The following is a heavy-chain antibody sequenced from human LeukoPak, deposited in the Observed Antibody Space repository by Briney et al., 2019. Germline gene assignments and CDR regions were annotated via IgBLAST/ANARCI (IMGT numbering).Heavy chain of an antibody. CDR2: ISSSSSTI. Sequence: GGSLRLSCAASGFTFSSYSMNWVRQAPGKGLEWVSYISSSSSTIYYADSVKGRFTISRDNAKNSLYLQMNSLRAEDTAVYYCAKTRWLRLAGWFDPWGQGTLVTVSS. D-gene: IGHD5-12*01. CDR1: GFTFSSYS. J-gene: IGHJ5*02. V-gene: IGHV3-48*01. CDR3: AKTRWLRLAGWFDP.